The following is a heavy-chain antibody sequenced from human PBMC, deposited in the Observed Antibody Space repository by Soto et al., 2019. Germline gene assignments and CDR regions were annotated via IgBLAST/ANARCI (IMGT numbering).Heavy chain of an antibody. Sequence: GASVKVSCKASGYTFTSYGISWVRQAPGQGLEWMGWISAYNGNTNYAQKLQGRVTMTTDTSTSTAYMELRSLRSDDTAVYYCAREWVAIFGGYYFDYWGRGTLVTVSS. D-gene: IGHD3-3*01. CDR3: AREWVAIFGGYYFDY. CDR2: ISAYNGNT. V-gene: IGHV1-18*01. CDR1: GYTFTSYG. J-gene: IGHJ4*02.